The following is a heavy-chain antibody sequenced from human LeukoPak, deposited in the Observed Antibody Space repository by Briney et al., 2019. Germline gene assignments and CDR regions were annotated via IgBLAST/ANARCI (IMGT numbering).Heavy chain of an antibody. CDR3: ARRGRYYYYYMDV. CDR1: GGSFSGYY. Sequence: SETLSITCAVYGGSFSGYYWSWIRQPQGKGLEWIGEINHSGSTNYNPSLKSRVTISVDTSKNQFSLKLSSVTAADTAVYYCARRGRYYYYYMDVWGKGTTVTVSS. V-gene: IGHV4-34*01. CDR2: INHSGST. D-gene: IGHD1-26*01. J-gene: IGHJ6*03.